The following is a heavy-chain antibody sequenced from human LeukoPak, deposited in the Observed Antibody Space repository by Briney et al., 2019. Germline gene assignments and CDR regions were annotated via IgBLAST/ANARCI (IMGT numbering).Heavy chain of an antibody. D-gene: IGHD3-10*01. Sequence: GGTLRLSCAASGFTISSYGMHWVRQAPGQGLEWVAYIQYDGSNEQYGDSVKGRFTISRDNAKNSLYLQMNSLRAEDTAVYYCARDFYYYYGSGSYPGAFDYWGQGTLVTVSS. CDR1: GFTISSYG. J-gene: IGHJ4*02. V-gene: IGHV3-30*02. CDR3: ARDFYYYYGSGSYPGAFDY. CDR2: IQYDGSNE.